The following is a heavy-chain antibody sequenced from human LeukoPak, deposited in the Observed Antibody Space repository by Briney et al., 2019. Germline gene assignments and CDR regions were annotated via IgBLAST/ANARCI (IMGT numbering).Heavy chain of an antibody. D-gene: IGHD2-15*01. CDR1: GDSIRSFY. J-gene: IGHJ4*02. Sequence: SETLSLTCTVSGDSIRSFYWSWIRQPPGKGLEWIGHIYYSRSTNYNPSLKSRVTISVDMSKNQFSLKMTSVNAADTAVYYCARDPGGSADYWGQGNLVTVSS. CDR3: ARDPGGSADY. CDR2: IYYSRST. V-gene: IGHV4-59*01.